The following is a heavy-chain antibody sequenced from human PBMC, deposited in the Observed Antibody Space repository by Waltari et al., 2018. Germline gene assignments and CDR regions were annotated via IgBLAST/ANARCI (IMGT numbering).Heavy chain of an antibody. CDR1: GFNFLSYG. CDR2: ISYEGSTK. CDR3: AKVARVAGYYYTGMDV. V-gene: IGHV3-30*18. J-gene: IGHJ6*02. D-gene: IGHD6-19*01. Sequence: QVLLVESGGGVVQPGRSLRLSCAASGFNFLSYGMLWVRQAPGKGPEWVAVISYEGSTKYYADSVKGRFTISRDNSMHTLDLQMNNLRHEDTGVYYCAKVARVAGYYYTGMDVWGQGTTVTVSS.